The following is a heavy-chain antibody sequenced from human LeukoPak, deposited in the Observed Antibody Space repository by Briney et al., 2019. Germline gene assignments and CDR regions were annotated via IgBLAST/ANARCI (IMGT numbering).Heavy chain of an antibody. J-gene: IGHJ4*02. CDR3: ARGVTAVASDY. D-gene: IGHD4-23*01. Sequence: SETLSLTCTVSGGSISSDSYYWGWIRQPPGKGLEWIGEINHNGITNYNPSLKSRLTISVDTSKNQFSLKLSSVTAADTAVYYCARGVTAVASDYWGQGTMVTVSS. CDR2: INHNGIT. V-gene: IGHV4-39*07. CDR1: GGSISSDSYY.